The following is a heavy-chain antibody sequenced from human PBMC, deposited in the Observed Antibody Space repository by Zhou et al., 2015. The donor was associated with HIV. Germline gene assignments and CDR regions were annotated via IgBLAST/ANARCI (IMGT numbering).Heavy chain of an antibody. V-gene: IGHV1-2*04. Sequence: QVQLVQSGAEVKMPGASVKVSCKASGYTFTAYNMHWVRQAPGQGLEWMGWINPNNGDTNYAQNFQGWVTMTRDTSISTVYMELSRLRSDDTAMYYCARGLRNDNSAYYYWGQGTLVTVSS. CDR2: INPNNGDT. J-gene: IGHJ4*02. D-gene: IGHD3-22*01. CDR3: ARGLRNDNSAYYY. CDR1: GYTFTAYN.